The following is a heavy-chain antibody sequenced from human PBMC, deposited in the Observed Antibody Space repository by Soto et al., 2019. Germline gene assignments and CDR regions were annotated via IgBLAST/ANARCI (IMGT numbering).Heavy chain of an antibody. J-gene: IGHJ4*02. V-gene: IGHV3-23*01. Sequence: GGSLRLSCAASGFPFINFAMSWVRQSPGKGLEWVSAISGTGSRTWYADSVRGRFTVSRDNSKNTLYLQMNSLRDEDTDVYYCAKFGASASYFQFEYWGPGPLVXV. CDR2: ISGTGSRT. CDR1: GFPFINFA. D-gene: IGHD3-10*01. CDR3: AKFGASASYFQFEY.